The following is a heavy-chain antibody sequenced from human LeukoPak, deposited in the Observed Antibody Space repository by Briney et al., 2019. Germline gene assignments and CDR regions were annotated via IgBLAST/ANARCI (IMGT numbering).Heavy chain of an antibody. D-gene: IGHD6-13*01. V-gene: IGHV4-30-2*01. Sequence: SQTLSLTCAVSGGSISSGGYSWSWIRQPPGKGLEWVGYIYHSGSTYYNPSLKSRVTISVDRSKNQFSLKLSSVTAADTAVYYCARVFWSSSSWYVQHWGQGTLVTVSS. CDR1: GGSISSGGYS. J-gene: IGHJ1*01. CDR3: ARVFWSSSSWYVQH. CDR2: IYHSGST.